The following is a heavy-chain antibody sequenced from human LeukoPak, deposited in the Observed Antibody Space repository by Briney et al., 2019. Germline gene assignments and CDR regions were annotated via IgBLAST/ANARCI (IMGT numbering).Heavy chain of an antibody. V-gene: IGHV1-69*02. CDR2: IIPILGIA. Sequence: SVKVSCKASGGTFSSHTISWVRQAPGQGLEWMGRIIPILGIANYAQKFQGRVTITADKSTSTAYMELSSLRSEDTAVYYCARTGRVYYDSSGYFERAFDYWGQGTLVTVSS. D-gene: IGHD3-22*01. CDR1: GGTFSSHT. CDR3: ARTGRVYYDSSGYFERAFDY. J-gene: IGHJ4*02.